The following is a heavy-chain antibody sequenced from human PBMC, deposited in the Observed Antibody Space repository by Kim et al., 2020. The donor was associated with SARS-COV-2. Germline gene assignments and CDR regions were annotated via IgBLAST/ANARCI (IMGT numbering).Heavy chain of an antibody. D-gene: IGHD4-17*01. CDR2: IYSGGST. V-gene: IGHV3-53*04. J-gene: IGHJ3*02. CDR1: GFTVSSNY. Sequence: GGSLRLSCAASGFTVSSNYMSWVRQAPGKGLEWVSVIYSGGSTYYADSVKGRFTISRHNSKNTLYLQMNSLRAEDTAVYYCAREMTTVTTYVGAFDIWGQGTMVTVSS. CDR3: AREMTTVTTYVGAFDI.